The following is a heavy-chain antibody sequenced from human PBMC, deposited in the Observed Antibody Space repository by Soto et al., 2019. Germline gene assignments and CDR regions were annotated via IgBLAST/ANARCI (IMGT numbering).Heavy chain of an antibody. CDR3: ARCLRAAAQFDP. CDR1: GGSISSYY. Sequence: SETLSLTCTVSGGSISSYYWSWIRQPPGKGLEWIGYIYYSGSTNYNPSLKGRVTIPVDTSKNQFSLQLSSGTAADTAVYYCARCLRAAAQFDPWGQGTLVTVSS. D-gene: IGHD6-13*01. J-gene: IGHJ5*02. V-gene: IGHV4-59*01. CDR2: IYYSGST.